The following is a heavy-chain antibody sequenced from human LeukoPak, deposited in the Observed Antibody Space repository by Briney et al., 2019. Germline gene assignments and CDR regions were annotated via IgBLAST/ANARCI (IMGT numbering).Heavy chain of an antibody. Sequence: ASVKVSCKASGYTFTSYGISWVRQAPGQGLEWMGWISAYNGNTNYAQKLQDRVTMTTDTSTSTAYMELRSLRSDDTAVYYCARGGYCTGTNCRNWFDPWGQGTLVTVSS. CDR1: GYTFTSYG. CDR2: ISAYNGNT. V-gene: IGHV1-18*01. CDR3: ARGGYCTGTNCRNWFDP. J-gene: IGHJ5*02. D-gene: IGHD2-2*01.